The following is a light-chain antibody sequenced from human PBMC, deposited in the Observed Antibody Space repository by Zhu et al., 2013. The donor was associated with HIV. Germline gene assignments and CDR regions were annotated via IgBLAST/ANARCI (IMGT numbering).Light chain of an antibody. Sequence: ETVMTQSPATLSVSPGERATLSCRASQSVSSNLAWYQQKRGQAPRLLIYGASTRATGIPARFSGSGSGTEFTLTISSLQSEDSAVYYCQQYNNWPQTFGQGTKVEIK. V-gene: IGKV3-15*01. CDR2: GAS. CDR3: QQYNNWPQT. CDR1: QSVSSN. J-gene: IGKJ1*01.